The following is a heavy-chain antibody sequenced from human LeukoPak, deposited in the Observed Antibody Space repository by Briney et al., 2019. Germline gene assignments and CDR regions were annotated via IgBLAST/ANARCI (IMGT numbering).Heavy chain of an antibody. J-gene: IGHJ4*02. CDR3: ARGSDATLGILTGYSNAYFDY. CDR2: ISRSISYI. Sequence: TPRSLRLSCAASGFTLSSISMNWVRPAQREGLEWVSSISRSISYIYYADSVKGRFTISRDNAKNSLYLQMNSLRAEDTAVYYCARGSDATLGILTGYSNAYFDYWGQGTLVTVSS. CDR1: GFTLSSIS. V-gene: IGHV3-21*01. D-gene: IGHD3-9*01.